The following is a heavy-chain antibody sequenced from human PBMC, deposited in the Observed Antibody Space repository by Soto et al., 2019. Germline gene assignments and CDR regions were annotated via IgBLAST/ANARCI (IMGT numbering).Heavy chain of an antibody. CDR2: INAGNGNT. CDR1: GYTFTSYA. D-gene: IGHD2-2*01. J-gene: IGHJ6*03. V-gene: IGHV1-3*01. CDR3: ARDPRGDCSSTSCYPGDYYMDV. Sequence: QVPLVQSGAEVKKPGASVKVSCKASGYTFTSYAMHWVRQAPGQRLEWMGWINAGNGNTKYSQKFQGRVTITRDTSASTDYMELSSLRSEDTAVYYCARDPRGDCSSTSCYPGDYYMDVWGKGTTVTVSS.